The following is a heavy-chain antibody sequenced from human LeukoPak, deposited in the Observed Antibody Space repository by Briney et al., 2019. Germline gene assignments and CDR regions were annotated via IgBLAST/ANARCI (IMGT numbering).Heavy chain of an antibody. D-gene: IGHD3-10*01. Sequence: PSQTLSLTCTVSGGSIGSGSYYWSWIRQPAGKGLEWIGRIYTSGSTNYNPSLKSRVTISVDTSKNQFSLKLSSVTAADTAVYYCAVEGGSGSYPWGQGTLVTVSS. CDR3: AVEGGSGSYP. J-gene: IGHJ5*02. V-gene: IGHV4-61*02. CDR2: IYTSGST. CDR1: GGSIGSGSYY.